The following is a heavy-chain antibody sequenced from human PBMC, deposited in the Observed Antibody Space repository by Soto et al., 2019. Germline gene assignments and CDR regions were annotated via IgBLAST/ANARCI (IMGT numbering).Heavy chain of an antibody. V-gene: IGHV4-34*01. Sequence: QVHLQQWGAGLLRPSETLSLTCAVYGESFRNNYWSWIRQPPGKGLDWIGEINHSGSTNYNPSLKSRVTISLDTYKNQFSLKLSSVTVADTDVYDCEKGGGGYDYVWGSYRPFYFWGRGTLVTVS. CDR1: GESFRNNY. J-gene: IGHJ4*02. CDR2: INHSGST. CDR3: EKGGGGYDYVWGSYRPFYF. D-gene: IGHD3-16*02.